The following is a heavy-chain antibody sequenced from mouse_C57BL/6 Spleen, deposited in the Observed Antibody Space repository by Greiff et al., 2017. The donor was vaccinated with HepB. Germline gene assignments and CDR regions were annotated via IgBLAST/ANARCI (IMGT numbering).Heavy chain of an antibody. Sequence: VQVVESGPGLVQPSQSLSITCTVSGFSLTSYGVHWVRQSPGKGLEWLGVIWSGGSTDYNAAFISRLSISKDNSKSQVFFKMNSLQADDTAIYYCARNYYYGSDWYFDVWGTGTTVTVSS. CDR1: GFSLTSYG. J-gene: IGHJ1*03. D-gene: IGHD1-1*01. CDR2: IWSGGST. V-gene: IGHV2-2*01. CDR3: ARNYYYGSDWYFDV.